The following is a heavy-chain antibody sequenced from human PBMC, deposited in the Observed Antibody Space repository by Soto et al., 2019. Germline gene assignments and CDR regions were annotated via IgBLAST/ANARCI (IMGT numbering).Heavy chain of an antibody. CDR1: GVSVSDYY. CDR3: AGALSLTGSYWPIYH. D-gene: IGHD3-9*01. CDR2: ISYSETT. Sequence: SETLSLSCSVSGVSVSDYYWSWIRQPPGKGLEWIGHISYSETTNYNPSLKGRVTISLDTSRSQFSLRLSSVTAADTAVYYCAGALSLTGSYWPIYHWGQGTLVTVSS. J-gene: IGHJ5*02. V-gene: IGHV4-59*02.